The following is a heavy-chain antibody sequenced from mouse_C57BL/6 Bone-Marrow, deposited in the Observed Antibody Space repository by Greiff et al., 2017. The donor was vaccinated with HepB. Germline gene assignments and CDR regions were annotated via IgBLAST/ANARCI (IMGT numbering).Heavy chain of an antibody. V-gene: IGHV2-4*01. CDR3: AKNDGYYVWYFDV. Sequence: VQLQQSGPGLVQPSQLLSITCTVSGFSFTSYGVHWVRQPPGKGLEWLGVIWSGGSTDYNAAFISRLSISKDNSKSQVFFKMNSLQADDTAIYYCAKNDGYYVWYFDVWGTGTTVTVSS. CDR2: IWSGGST. D-gene: IGHD2-3*01. J-gene: IGHJ1*03. CDR1: GFSFTSYG.